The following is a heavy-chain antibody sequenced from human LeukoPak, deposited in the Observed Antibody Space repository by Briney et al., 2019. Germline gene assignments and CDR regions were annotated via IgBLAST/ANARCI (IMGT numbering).Heavy chain of an antibody. V-gene: IGHV1-69*13. CDR1: GGTFRSYA. CDR3: ARDLGYCTNGVCHTRFDY. Sequence: GASVKVSCKASGGTFRSYAISWVRQAPGQGLEWMGGIIPISGTANYAQKFQGRVTITADESTSTAYMELSSLRSEDTAVYYCARDLGYCTNGVCHTRFDYWGQGTLVAVSS. CDR2: IIPISGTA. D-gene: IGHD2-8*01. J-gene: IGHJ4*02.